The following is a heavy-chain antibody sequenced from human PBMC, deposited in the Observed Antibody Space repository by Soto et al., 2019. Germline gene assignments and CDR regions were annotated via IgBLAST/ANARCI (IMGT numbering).Heavy chain of an antibody. CDR3: AKVGISLFYYFDY. Sequence: GGSLRLSCAASGFSFSDSYMSWIRQAPGKGLEWVSYISSSGNIIYYADSVRGRYTISRDNAKSSLYLQMNSLGPDDTAVYYCAKVGISLFYYFDYWGQGTLVTVSS. V-gene: IGHV3-11*01. J-gene: IGHJ4*02. D-gene: IGHD1-20*01. CDR2: ISSSGNII. CDR1: GFSFSDSY.